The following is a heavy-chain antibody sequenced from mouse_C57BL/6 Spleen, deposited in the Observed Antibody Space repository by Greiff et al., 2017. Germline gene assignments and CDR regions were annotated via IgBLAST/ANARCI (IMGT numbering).Heavy chain of an antibody. CDR3: ARRLGRYFDV. J-gene: IGHJ1*03. CDR2: ISGGGGNT. D-gene: IGHD4-1*01. V-gene: IGHV5-9*01. Sequence: EVQLVESGGGLVKPGGSLKLSCAASGFTFSSYTMSWVRQTPEKRLEWVATISGGGGNTYYPDSVKGRFTISRDNAKNTLYLQMSSLRSEDTALYYCARRLGRYFDVWGTGTTVTVSS. CDR1: GFTFSSYT.